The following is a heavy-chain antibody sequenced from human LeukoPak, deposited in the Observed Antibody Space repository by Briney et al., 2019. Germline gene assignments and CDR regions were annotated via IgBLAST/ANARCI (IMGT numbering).Heavy chain of an antibody. CDR3: ARVTLYAESALDY. V-gene: IGHV3-11*06. J-gene: IGHJ4*02. Sequence: GGSLRLSCAASGLSVSSNYMNWVRQAPGKGLEWVSYISGSSSYTIYADSVKGRFTISRDNAKNSLYLQMNSLRAEDTAVYYCARVTLYAESALDYWGQGTLVTVSS. D-gene: IGHD4-17*01. CDR2: ISGSSSYT. CDR1: GLSVSSNY.